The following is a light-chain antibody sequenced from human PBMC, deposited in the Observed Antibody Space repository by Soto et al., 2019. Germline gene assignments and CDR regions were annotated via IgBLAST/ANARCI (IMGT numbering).Light chain of an antibody. CDR3: QQRASWPWFT. Sequence: EIVLTQSPATLSLSPGESATLSCRASQSVNNYIAWYQHKPGRGPRLIIYHTSIRAIGAPARFSGSGSGTDFTLTISSLEPDDLALNSCQQRASWPWFTFGPGNKVDMK. V-gene: IGKV3-11*01. CDR2: HTS. J-gene: IGKJ3*01. CDR1: QSVNNY.